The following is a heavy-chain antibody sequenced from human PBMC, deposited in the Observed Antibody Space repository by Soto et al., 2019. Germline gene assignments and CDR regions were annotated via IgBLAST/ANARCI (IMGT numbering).Heavy chain of an antibody. CDR3: AYRQGPASFGSGTYFLN. Sequence: QITLKESGPTVVKPTQTLTLTCAFSGFSLSTSEAAVGWIRQPPGKALEWLALIYWDGDQRYSPSVGSRLTISKDASKNHVFLTMTALRPEDTGTFFCAYRQGPASFGSGTYFLNWGQGTLVYVSS. V-gene: IGHV2-5*02. CDR1: GFSLSTSEAA. D-gene: IGHD3-10*01. CDR2: IYWDGDQ. J-gene: IGHJ4*02.